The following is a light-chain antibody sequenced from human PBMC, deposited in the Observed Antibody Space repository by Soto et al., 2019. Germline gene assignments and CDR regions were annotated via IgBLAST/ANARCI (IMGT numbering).Light chain of an antibody. J-gene: IGKJ4*01. CDR2: GAS. CDR3: QQYNSWPPLT. Sequence: EIVMTPSPATLSVSPGERANLYCRASQIISNDLAWYQQKPGKAPRLLIYGASTRATGIPGRFSGSGSGTEFTLTFSSLQSEDFAVYYCQQYNSWPPLTVGGGTKVYIK. CDR1: QIISND. V-gene: IGKV3-15*01.